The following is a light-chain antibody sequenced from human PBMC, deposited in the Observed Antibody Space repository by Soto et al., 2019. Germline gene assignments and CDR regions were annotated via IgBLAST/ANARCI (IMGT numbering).Light chain of an antibody. Sequence: SYELTQPPSVSVAPGKTARITCGGNNNGSKSVHWYQQKPGQAPVLVIYYDSDRPSGIPERFSGSNSGNTATLTISRFEAWDEADYYCQVWDSSSDHYWVFGGGTKLTVL. J-gene: IGLJ3*02. V-gene: IGLV3-21*04. CDR2: YDS. CDR1: NNGSKS. CDR3: QVWDSSSDHYWV.